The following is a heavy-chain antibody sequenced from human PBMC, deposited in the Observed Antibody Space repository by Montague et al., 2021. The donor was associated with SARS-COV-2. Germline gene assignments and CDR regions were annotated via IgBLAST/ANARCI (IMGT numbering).Heavy chain of an antibody. J-gene: IGHJ6*02. Sequence: SETLSLTCTVSGGSISSSSYYWGWIRQSPGKGLEWIGSIYYSGSTYYNPSLKSRVTISVDTSKNQFSLKLSSVTAADTAVYYCARGRGTALFRRVYFGMDVWGQGTTVTVSS. CDR1: GGSISSSSYY. CDR3: ARGRGTALFRRVYFGMDV. D-gene: IGHD1-1*01. V-gene: IGHV4-39*07. CDR2: IYYSGST.